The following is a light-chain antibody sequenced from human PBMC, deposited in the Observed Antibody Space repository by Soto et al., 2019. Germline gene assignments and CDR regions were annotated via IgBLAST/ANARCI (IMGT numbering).Light chain of an antibody. CDR1: QSVSDK. V-gene: IGKV3-20*01. J-gene: IGKJ3*01. CDR3: QQYGSSPLFP. CDR2: HAS. Sequence: EIVMTQSPATVSVSPGERATLSCRASQSVSDKLAWYQQKPGQAPRLLIYHASARATGIPDRFNGSGSGTDFTLIISRLEPEDFAVYYCQQYGSSPLFPFGPGTKVDIK.